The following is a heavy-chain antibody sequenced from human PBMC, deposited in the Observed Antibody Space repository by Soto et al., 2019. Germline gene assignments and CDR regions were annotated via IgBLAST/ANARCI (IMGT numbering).Heavy chain of an antibody. Sequence: GGSLRLSCAASGFTFSNAWMSWVRQAPGKGLEWVGRIKSKTDGGTTDYAAPVKGRFTISRDDSKNTLYLQMSSLKTEDTAVYSCSVYSRGWYGDWYDPWRQGTLDTVSS. D-gene: IGHD6-19*01. J-gene: IGHJ5*02. V-gene: IGHV3-15*01. CDR3: SVYSRGWYGDWYDP. CDR1: GFTFSNAW. CDR2: IKSKTDGGTT.